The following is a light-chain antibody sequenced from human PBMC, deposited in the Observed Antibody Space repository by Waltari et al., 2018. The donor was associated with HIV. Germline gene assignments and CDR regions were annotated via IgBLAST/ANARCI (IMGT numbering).Light chain of an antibody. CDR3: QQTYSIPYT. CDR1: QTTSTY. J-gene: IGKJ2*01. Sequence: DIQMTQSPSSLSASVGDRVTITCRASQTTSTYLNWYQQKPGKAPNLLISDASSLQSGVPQRFSGSGFGTDFTLTISRLQPEDFATYFCQQTYSIPYTFGQGTKLEIK. CDR2: DAS. V-gene: IGKV1-39*01.